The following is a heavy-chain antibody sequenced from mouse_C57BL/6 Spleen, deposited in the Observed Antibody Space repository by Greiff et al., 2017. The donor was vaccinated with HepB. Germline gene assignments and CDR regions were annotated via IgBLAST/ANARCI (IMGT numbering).Heavy chain of an antibody. Sequence: QVQLQQSGAELARPGASVKMSCKASGYTFTSYTMHWVKQRPGQGLEWIGYINPSSGYTKYNQKFKDKATVTAGKSSSTAYMQLSSLTSEDSAVYYWARGEVVVEYWGQGTTLTVAS. V-gene: IGHV1-4*01. CDR1: GYTFTSYT. CDR3: ARGEVVVEY. CDR2: INPSSGYT. J-gene: IGHJ2*01. D-gene: IGHD1-1*01.